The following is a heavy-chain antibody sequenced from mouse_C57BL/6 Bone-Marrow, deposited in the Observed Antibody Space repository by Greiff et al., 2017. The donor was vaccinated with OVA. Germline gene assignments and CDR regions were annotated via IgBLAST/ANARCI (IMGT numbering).Heavy chain of an antibody. D-gene: IGHD1-1*01. CDR3: ARAQSVIYYYGSSWFAY. Sequence: QVQLQQSGPELVKPGASVKISCKASGYAFSSSWMNWVKQRPGKGLEWIGRIYPGDGDTNYNGKLKGKATLTADKSSSTAYMQLSSLTSEDSAVYFCARAQSVIYYYGSSWFAYWGQGTLVTVSA. J-gene: IGHJ3*01. CDR2: IYPGDGDT. V-gene: IGHV1-82*01. CDR1: GYAFSSSW.